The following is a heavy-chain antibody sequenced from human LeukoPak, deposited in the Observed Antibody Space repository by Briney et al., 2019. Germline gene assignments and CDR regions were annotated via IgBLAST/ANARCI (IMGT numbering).Heavy chain of an antibody. V-gene: IGHV4-61*01. CDR1: GGSISSGSYY. CDR3: ARGHYYGSGFDY. J-gene: IGHJ4*02. CDR2: IYYSGST. D-gene: IGHD3-10*01. Sequence: SQTLSLTCTVSGGSISSGSYYWSWIRQPPGKGLEWIGYIYYSGSTNYNPSLKSRVTISVDTSKNQFSLKLSSVTAADTAVYYCARGHYYGSGFDYWGQGTLVTVSS.